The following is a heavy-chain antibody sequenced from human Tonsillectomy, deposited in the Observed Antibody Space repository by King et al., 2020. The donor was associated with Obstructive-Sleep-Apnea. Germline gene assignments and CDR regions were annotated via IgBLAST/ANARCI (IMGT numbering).Heavy chain of an antibody. D-gene: IGHD3-16*01. V-gene: IGHV3-23*04. Sequence: VQLVESGGGLVQPGGSLRLACAASGFTFSSYTMNGVLQAPGKGLEWVSVISGWGDTTYYAYYVRGRFTISRDNSKNTLYLQINSLRAEDRAVYSCAIFPPYTAVDHWGQGTLVTVSS. J-gene: IGHJ4*02. CDR1: GFTFSSYT. CDR2: ISGWGDTT. CDR3: AIFPPYTAVDH.